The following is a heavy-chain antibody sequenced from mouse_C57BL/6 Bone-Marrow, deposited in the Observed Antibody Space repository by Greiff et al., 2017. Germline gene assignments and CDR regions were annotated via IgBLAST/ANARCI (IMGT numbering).Heavy chain of an antibody. Sequence: EVKLVESGGDLVKPGGSLKLSCAASGFTFSSYGMSWVRQTPDKRLEWVATISSGGSYTYYPDSVKGRFTISRDTAKNTLYLQMSSLKSEDTAMYYCARQDYWGQGTTLTVSS. CDR2: ISSGGSYT. CDR1: GFTFSSYG. V-gene: IGHV5-6*01. J-gene: IGHJ2*01. CDR3: ARQDY.